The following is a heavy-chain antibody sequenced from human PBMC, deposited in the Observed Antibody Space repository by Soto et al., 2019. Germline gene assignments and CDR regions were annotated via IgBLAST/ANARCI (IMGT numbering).Heavy chain of an antibody. CDR2: INHSGST. Sequence: QVQLQQWGAGLLKPSETLSLTCAVYGGSFSGYYWSWIRQPPGKGLEWIGEINHSGSTNYNPSLKSRVTISVDTSKNQFSLKLSSVTAADTAVYYCARGRNLXWCXLSEACYYYYGMDVWGQGTTVTVSS. CDR3: ARGRNLXWCXLSEACYYYYGMDV. CDR1: GGSFSGYY. V-gene: IGHV4-34*01. J-gene: IGHJ6*02. D-gene: IGHD2-8*02.